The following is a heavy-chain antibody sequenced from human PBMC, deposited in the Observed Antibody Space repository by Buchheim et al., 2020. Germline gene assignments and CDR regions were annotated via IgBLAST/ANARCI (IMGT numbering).Heavy chain of an antibody. Sequence: QVQLQESGPGLVKPSQTLSLTCTVSGGSISSGGYYWSWIRQHPGKGLEWIGEINHSGSTNYNPSLKSRVTIPVDTSKNQFSLKLSTVTAADTAVYYCARGGGDIVVVPAAYPIDYWGQGTL. V-gene: IGHV4-31*03. D-gene: IGHD2-2*01. CDR2: INHSGST. CDR3: ARGGGDIVVVPAAYPIDY. CDR1: GGSISSGGYY. J-gene: IGHJ4*02.